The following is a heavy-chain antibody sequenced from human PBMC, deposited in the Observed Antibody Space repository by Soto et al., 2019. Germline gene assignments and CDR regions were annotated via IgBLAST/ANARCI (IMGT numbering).Heavy chain of an antibody. CDR1: GGSFSGYY. J-gene: IGHJ6*02. CDR3: ARGPPGYFSYYYGMDV. Sequence: SETLSLTCAVYGGSFSGYYWSWIRQPPGKGLEWIGEINHSGSTNYNPSLKSRVTISVDTSKNQFSLKLSSVTAADTAVYYCARGPPGYFSYYYGMDVWGQGTTVTVSS. V-gene: IGHV4-34*01. D-gene: IGHD3-9*01. CDR2: INHSGST.